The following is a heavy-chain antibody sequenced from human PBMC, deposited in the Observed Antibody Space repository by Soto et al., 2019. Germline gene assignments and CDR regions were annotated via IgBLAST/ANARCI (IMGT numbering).Heavy chain of an antibody. CDR2: ISGSGGNT. J-gene: IGHJ4*02. D-gene: IGHD5-12*01. V-gene: IGHV3-23*01. CDR3: AKDQVEEVATIYADLPIRRFDY. CDR1: GFTFSSYA. Sequence: GGSLRLSCAASGFTFSSYAMSWVRQAPGKGLEWVSAISGSGGNTYYADSVKGRFTISRDNSMNTLYLQMNSLRAEYTAVYYCAKDQVEEVATIYADLPIRRFDYWGQGTLVTVSS.